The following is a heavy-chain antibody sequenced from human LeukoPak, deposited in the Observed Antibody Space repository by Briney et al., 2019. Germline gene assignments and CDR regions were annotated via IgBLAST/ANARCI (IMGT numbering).Heavy chain of an antibody. CDR2: INHSGST. V-gene: IGHV4-34*01. CDR3: ARKNDFDI. D-gene: IGHD2/OR15-2a*01. J-gene: IGHJ3*02. Sequence: PSETLSLTCAVYGGSFSGYYWSWIRQPPGKGLEWIGEINHSGSTNYNPSLKSRVSISVDMSKSQFSLRLTSVTAADTAVYYCARKNDFDIWGQETLVTVSS. CDR1: GGSFSGYY.